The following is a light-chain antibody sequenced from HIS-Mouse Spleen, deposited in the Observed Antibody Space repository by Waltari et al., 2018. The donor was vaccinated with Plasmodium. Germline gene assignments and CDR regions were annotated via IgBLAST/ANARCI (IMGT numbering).Light chain of an antibody. CDR2: QDS. V-gene: IGLV3-1*01. CDR1: KLGAKY. J-gene: IGLJ1*01. Sequence: SYELTQPPSVSVSPAQTASITCSGDKLGAKYACWYPQKPGQSPLLVIYQDSKRPSGIPERFSGSNSGNTATLTISGTQAMDEADYYCQAWDSSTDYVFGTGTKVTVL. CDR3: QAWDSSTDYV.